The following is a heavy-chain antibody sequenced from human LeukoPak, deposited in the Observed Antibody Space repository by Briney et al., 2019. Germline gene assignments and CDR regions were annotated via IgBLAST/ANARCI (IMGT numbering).Heavy chain of an antibody. V-gene: IGHV3-30*02. CDR2: IRYDGSNK. CDR3: AKDSGYYAGYFDY. Sequence: GGSLRLSCAASGFTFSSYGMHWVRQAPGEGLEWMAFIRYDGSNKYYADSVKGRFTISRDNCKNTLYLQMNSLRAEDTAVYYCAKDSGYYAGYFDYWGQGTLVTVSS. CDR1: GFTFSSYG. J-gene: IGHJ4*02. D-gene: IGHD3-22*01.